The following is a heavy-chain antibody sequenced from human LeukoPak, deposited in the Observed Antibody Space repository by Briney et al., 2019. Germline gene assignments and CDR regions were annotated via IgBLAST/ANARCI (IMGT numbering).Heavy chain of an antibody. CDR2: IYPGDSDT. Sequence: GESLKISCKGSGYSFTSYWIGWVRQVPGKGLEWMGIIYPGDSDTRYSPSFQGQVTISADKSISTAYLQWSSLKASDTAMYYCARGGSGWYSGTHWFDPWGQGTLVTVSS. V-gene: IGHV5-51*01. J-gene: IGHJ5*02. CDR1: GYSFTSYW. D-gene: IGHD6-19*01. CDR3: ARGGSGWYSGTHWFDP.